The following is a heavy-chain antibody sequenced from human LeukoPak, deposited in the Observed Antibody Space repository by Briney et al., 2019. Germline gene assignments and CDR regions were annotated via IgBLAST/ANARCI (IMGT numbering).Heavy chain of an antibody. J-gene: IGHJ4*02. CDR2: IKQDGSEK. CDR3: ARVIPTRARIVATILYYLDY. V-gene: IGHV3-7*04. CDR1: GFTFSSYW. D-gene: IGHD5-12*01. Sequence: PGGSLRLSCAASGFTFSSYWMSWVRQAPGKGLEWVANIKQDGSEKYYVDSVKGRFTISRDNAKNSMYLQMNSLRAEDTAVYYCARVIPTRARIVATILYYLDYWGQGSLVTVSS.